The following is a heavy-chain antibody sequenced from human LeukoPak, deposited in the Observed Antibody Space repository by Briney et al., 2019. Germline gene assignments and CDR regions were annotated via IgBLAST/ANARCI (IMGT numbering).Heavy chain of an antibody. CDR2: ISSSSSYI. CDR1: GFTFSSSA. V-gene: IGHV3-21*01. Sequence: KAGGSLRLSCAASGFTFSSSAMNWVRQAPGKGLEWVSSISSSSSYIYYADSVKGRFTISRDNAKNSLYLQMNSLRAEDTAVYYCASRDGYNWDSAFDIWGQGTMVTVSS. D-gene: IGHD5-24*01. J-gene: IGHJ3*02. CDR3: ASRDGYNWDSAFDI.